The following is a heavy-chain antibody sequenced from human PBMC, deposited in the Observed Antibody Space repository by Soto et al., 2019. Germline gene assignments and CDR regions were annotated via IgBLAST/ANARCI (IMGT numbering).Heavy chain of an antibody. CDR2: VLQTGSNT. J-gene: IGHJ4*02. CDR1: GFTFSTYT. V-gene: IGHV3-23*01. D-gene: IGHD4-17*01. Sequence: GGSLRLSCAASGFTFSTYTMSWVRQAPGKGLEWVSAVLQTGSNTFYADSVKGRFTISRDNSQNTLYLQMNNLRAEDTAVYYCAKDFTPDGYWDFDYWGQGTRVTVSS. CDR3: AKDFTPDGYWDFDY.